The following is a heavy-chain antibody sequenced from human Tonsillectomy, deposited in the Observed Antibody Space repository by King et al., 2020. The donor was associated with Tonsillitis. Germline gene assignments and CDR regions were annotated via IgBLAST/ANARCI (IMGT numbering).Heavy chain of an antibody. CDR3: ARGPSSTVPTIIGQFDY. Sequence: VQLVQSGGGVVQPGRSLRLSCAASGITFSSYAMHWVRQAPGKGLEWVAVIAYDGSNKHYADSVKGRFTISRDNSKNTLYLEMNSLRGEDTAVYYCARGPSSTVPTIIGQFDYWGQGTLVTVSS. CDR2: IAYDGSNK. V-gene: IGHV3-30*04. D-gene: IGHD2-2*01. J-gene: IGHJ4*02. CDR1: GITFSSYA.